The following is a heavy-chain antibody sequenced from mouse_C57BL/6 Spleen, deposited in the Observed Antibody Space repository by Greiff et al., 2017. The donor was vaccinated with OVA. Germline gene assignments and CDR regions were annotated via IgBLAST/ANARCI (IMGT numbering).Heavy chain of an antibody. D-gene: IGHD2-3*01. J-gene: IGHJ4*01. Sequence: VQLQQSGAELVRPGTSVKMSCKASGYTFTNYWIGWAKQRPGHGLEWIGDIYPGGGYTNYNEKFKGKATLTADKSSSTAYMQFSSLTSEDSAIYYCARQIYDGYSYAMDDWGQGTSVTVSS. CDR3: ARQIYDGYSYAMDD. CDR2: IYPGGGYT. V-gene: IGHV1-63*01. CDR1: GYTFTNYW.